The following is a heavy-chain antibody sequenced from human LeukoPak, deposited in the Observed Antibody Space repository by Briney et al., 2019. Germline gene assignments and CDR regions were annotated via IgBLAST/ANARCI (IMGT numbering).Heavy chain of an antibody. CDR3: AKEGTYYYDSSGYFYY. J-gene: IGHJ4*02. Sequence: PGGSLRLSCAASGFTVSSNYMCWVRQAPGKGLEWVSVIYSGGSTYYADSVKGRFTISRDNSKNTLYPQMNSLRAEDTAVYYCAKEGTYYYDSSGYFYYWGQGTLVTVPS. CDR1: GFTVSSNY. D-gene: IGHD3-22*01. V-gene: IGHV3-53*01. CDR2: IYSGGST.